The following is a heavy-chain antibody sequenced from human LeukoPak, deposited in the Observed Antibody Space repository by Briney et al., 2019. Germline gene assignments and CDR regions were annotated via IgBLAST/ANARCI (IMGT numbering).Heavy chain of an antibody. V-gene: IGHV6-1*01. D-gene: IGHD6-19*01. Sequence: SQTLSHTCALSGDIFSSNNGAWNWIRQSPSRGLEWLGRTYYRSKWYNDYAVPMKGRISINPDTSKNQFSLQVNSVTPEDTAIYYCARDLGTSGWYTFDYWGQGTLVTVSS. CDR2: TYYRSKWYN. CDR1: GDIFSSNNGA. J-gene: IGHJ4*02. CDR3: ARDLGTSGWYTFDY.